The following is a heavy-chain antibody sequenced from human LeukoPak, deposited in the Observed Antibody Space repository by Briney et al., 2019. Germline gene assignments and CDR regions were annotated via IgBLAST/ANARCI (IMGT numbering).Heavy chain of an antibody. CDR3: ARVVNDILTGYLPSYFDY. CDR1: GGSISSYY. V-gene: IGHV4-59*01. Sequence: SETLSLACTVSGGSISSYYWSWIRQPPGKGLEWIGYIYYSGSTNYNPSLKSRVTISVDTSKNQFSLKLSSVTAADTAVYYCARVVNDILTGYLPSYFDYWGQGTLVTVSS. J-gene: IGHJ4*02. D-gene: IGHD3-9*01. CDR2: IYYSGST.